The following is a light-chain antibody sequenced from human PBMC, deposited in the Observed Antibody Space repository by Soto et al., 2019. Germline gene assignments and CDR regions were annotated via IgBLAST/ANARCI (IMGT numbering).Light chain of an antibody. CDR3: QSYDSSLSGSI. J-gene: IGLJ2*01. CDR2: GNT. CDR1: SSNIGADYD. V-gene: IGLV1-40*01. Sequence: QSVLTQPPSVSGAPGQRVTISCTGSSSNIGADYDVHWYQQLPGTAPKLLIYGNTNRPSGVPDRFSGSKSGTSACLAITWLQAEDEADYYCQSYDSSLSGSIFGGGTKLTVL.